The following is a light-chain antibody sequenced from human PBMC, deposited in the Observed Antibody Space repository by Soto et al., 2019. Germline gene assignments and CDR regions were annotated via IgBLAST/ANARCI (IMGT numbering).Light chain of an antibody. V-gene: IGKV3-15*01. CDR1: QTVASN. Sequence: EIVMTQSPASLSVSPGDGATLSCRASQTVASNVAWYQQKPGQGPRLLIHGASTRAAGVPARFSASGSGTDFPITISSLLSDDFAVYYCQQYHNWPPQYTFGQGTKLQIK. J-gene: IGKJ2*01. CDR3: QQYHNWPPQYT. CDR2: GAS.